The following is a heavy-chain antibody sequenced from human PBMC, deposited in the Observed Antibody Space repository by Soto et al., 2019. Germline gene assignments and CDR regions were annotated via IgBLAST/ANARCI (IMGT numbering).Heavy chain of an antibody. J-gene: IGHJ5*02. CDR2: IDPNSGGT. D-gene: IGHD2-15*01. CDR3: VRDFLGNVVYVPPP. CDR1: GYTFTDFY. V-gene: IGHV1-2*02. Sequence: ASVKVSCKVSGYTFTDFYIHWVRQAPGQGLEWMGWIDPNSGGTKSAQKFQGRVTMTRYTSITTASIELRRLTSDDTAVYYCVRDFLGNVVYVPPPWGQGXQVTVSS.